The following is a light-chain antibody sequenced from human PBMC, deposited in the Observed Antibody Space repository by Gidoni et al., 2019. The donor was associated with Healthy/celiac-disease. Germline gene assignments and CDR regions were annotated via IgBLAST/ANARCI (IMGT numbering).Light chain of an antibody. CDR2: DVS. CDR1: RRDVGGYNY. V-gene: IGLV2-14*01. J-gene: IGLJ2*01. Sequence: QSALTQPASVSGSPGHSITISCPGTRRDVGGYNYVSWYQQHPGKAPKLMIYDVSNRPSGVSNRFSGSKSGNTASLTISRLQAEDEADYYCSSYTSSSTLVVFGGGTKLTVL. CDR3: SSYTSSSTLVV.